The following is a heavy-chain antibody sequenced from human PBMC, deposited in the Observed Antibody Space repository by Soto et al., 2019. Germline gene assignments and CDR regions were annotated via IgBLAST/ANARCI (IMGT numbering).Heavy chain of an antibody. D-gene: IGHD3-3*01. V-gene: IGHV1-8*01. CDR2: MNPNSGNT. Sequence: ASVKVSCKASGYTFTSYDINWVRQATGQGLEWMGWMNPNSGNTGYAQKFQGRVTMTRNTSISTAYMELSSLRSEDTAVYYCARRYDFWSGYYFWYFDLWGRGTLVTV. J-gene: IGHJ2*01. CDR3: ARRYDFWSGYYFWYFDL. CDR1: GYTFTSYD.